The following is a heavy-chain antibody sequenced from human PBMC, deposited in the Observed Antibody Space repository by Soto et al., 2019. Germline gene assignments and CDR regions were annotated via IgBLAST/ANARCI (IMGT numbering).Heavy chain of an antibody. CDR1: GLTFSKAD. CDR2: ITGSGVNT. J-gene: IGHJ4*02. V-gene: IGHV3-23*01. Sequence: EVQVSESGGGLVQPGGSLRLSCAASGLTFSKADMSWDRQAPGKGLEWVSAITGSGVNTYYADSVKGRFTVSRDNSKNTLFLQMNSLRVEDTAIYYCATHSWDHWGQGTLVTVSS. CDR3: ATHSWDH.